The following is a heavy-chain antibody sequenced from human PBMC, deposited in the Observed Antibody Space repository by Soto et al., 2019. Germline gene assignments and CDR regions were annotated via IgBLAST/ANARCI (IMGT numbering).Heavy chain of an antibody. CDR2: ISGRGGVT. D-gene: IGHD3-22*01. V-gene: IGHV3-23*01. J-gene: IGHJ4*02. Sequence: EVQLLESGGGLVQPGGSLRLTCVGSGFTFRNQDMRWVRQAPGKGLEWVSGISGRGGVTYYADSVKGRFTISRDNSNNTLYLQMNNMRANDTAVYYCAKDRQCRSYYESAGHYNDWGQGTLVTVSS. CDR1: GFTFRNQD. CDR3: AKDRQCRSYYESAGHYND.